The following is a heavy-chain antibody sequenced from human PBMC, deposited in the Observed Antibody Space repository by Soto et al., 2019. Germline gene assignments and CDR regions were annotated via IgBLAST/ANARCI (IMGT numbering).Heavy chain of an antibody. V-gene: IGHV4-34*01. CDR2: ITDSGST. D-gene: IGHD3-10*01. CDR1: GGSFSGYY. J-gene: IGHJ1*01. Sequence: QGQLQQWGAGLLKPSETLSLICAGYGGSFSGYYWSWIRQPPGKGLEWIGEITDSGSTNYNSSLKSRVTISVDTSKNQFSLKLRSVTAADRAVYYCARSRGGVQDWGQGTLVTVSS. CDR3: ARSRGGVQD.